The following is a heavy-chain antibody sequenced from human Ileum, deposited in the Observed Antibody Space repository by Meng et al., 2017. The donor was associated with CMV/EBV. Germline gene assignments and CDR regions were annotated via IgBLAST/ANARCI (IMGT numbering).Heavy chain of an antibody. J-gene: IGHJ5*01. V-gene: IGHV3-7*01. CDR2: IKEDGRDT. CDR1: GFTFSRYW. D-gene: IGHD3-16*01. CDR3: VRDEWGDS. Sequence: GESLKISCAASGFTFSRYWMTWVRQAPGTRLEWMANIKEDGRDTVYVDSVKGRFTISRDNAKASLYLQMDRLRVEDKAIYYCVRDEWGDSWGQGTLVTVSS.